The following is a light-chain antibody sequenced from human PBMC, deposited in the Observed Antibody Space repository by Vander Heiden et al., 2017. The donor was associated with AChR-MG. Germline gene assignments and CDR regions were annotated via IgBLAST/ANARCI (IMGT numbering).Light chain of an antibody. J-gene: IGKJ5*01. CDR2: AAL. Sequence: EIVLTQSPATLSLSPGERATLSCRASQSVSAYLAWYQQKPGQAPRILIYAALHRATGIPARFSGSGSGTDFTLTSSSLEPEDFAVYYCQQRSNPITFGQGTRLEIK. CDR1: QSVSAY. CDR3: QQRSNPIT. V-gene: IGKV3-11*01.